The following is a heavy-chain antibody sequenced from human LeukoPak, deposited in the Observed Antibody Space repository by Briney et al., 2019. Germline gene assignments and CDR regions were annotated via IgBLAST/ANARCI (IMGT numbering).Heavy chain of an antibody. D-gene: IGHD2-8*01. CDR1: GGTFSSYA. CDR2: FDPEDGET. Sequence: ASVKVSCKASGGTFSSYAISWVRQAPGKGLEWMGGFDPEDGETIYAQKFQGRVTMTEDTSTDTAYMELSSLRSEDTAVYYCATGVMATGFFWYFDLWGRGTLVTVSS. CDR3: ATGVMATGFFWYFDL. V-gene: IGHV1-24*01. J-gene: IGHJ2*01.